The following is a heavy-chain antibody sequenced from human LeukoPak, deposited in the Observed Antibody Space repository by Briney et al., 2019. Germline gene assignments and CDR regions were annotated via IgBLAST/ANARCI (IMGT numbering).Heavy chain of an antibody. CDR3: ARDVGYCSSTSCYYWFDP. J-gene: IGHJ5*02. CDR2: ISAYNGNT. V-gene: IGHV1-18*01. Sequence: GASVKVSCKASGYTFTSYGISWVRQAPGQGLEWMGWISAYNGNTNYAQKLQGRVTMTTDTSTSTAYMELRSLRSDDTAVYHCARDVGYCSSTSCYYWFDPWGQGTLVTVSS. D-gene: IGHD2-2*01. CDR1: GYTFTSYG.